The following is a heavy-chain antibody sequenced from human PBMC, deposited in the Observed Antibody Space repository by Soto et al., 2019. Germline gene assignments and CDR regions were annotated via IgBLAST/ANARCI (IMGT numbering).Heavy chain of an antibody. Sequence: QLQLQESGLGLVRPSETLSLTCSVSGASINNFAYYWGWIRQPPGKGLEWIGTVYYNENTYYNPSLKSRVAISVDTAKNQFSLNLRSVTAADTAIYFCARRERYYGSPGWFDPWGQGTLVTVSS. CDR1: GASINNFAYY. J-gene: IGHJ5*01. CDR3: ARRERYYGSPGWFDP. CDR2: VYYNENT. D-gene: IGHD3-10*01. V-gene: IGHV4-39*01.